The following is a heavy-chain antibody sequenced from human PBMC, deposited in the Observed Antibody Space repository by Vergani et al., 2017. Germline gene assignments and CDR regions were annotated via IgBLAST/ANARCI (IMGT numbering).Heavy chain of an antibody. CDR3: ARAPTGTTGPY. J-gene: IGHJ4*02. Sequence: EVQLVESGGGLIQPGGSLRLSCAASGFTVSSNYMSWVRQAPGQGLEWVSVIYSGGSTYYADSVKGRFTISRDNSKNTLYLQMNSLRAEDKAVYYCARAPTGTTGPYWGQGTLVTVSS. D-gene: IGHD1-1*01. CDR1: GFTVSSNY. V-gene: IGHV3-53*01. CDR2: IYSGGST.